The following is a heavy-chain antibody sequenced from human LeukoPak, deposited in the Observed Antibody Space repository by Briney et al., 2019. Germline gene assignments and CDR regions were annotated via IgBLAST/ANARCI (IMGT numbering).Heavy chain of an antibody. D-gene: IGHD3-10*01. CDR2: ISGSGGST. CDR1: GFTFSSYA. J-gene: IGHJ4*02. CDR3: AKDRGSITMVRGVIPDY. V-gene: IGHV3-23*01. Sequence: PGGSLRLSCAASGFTFSSYAMSWVRQAPGKGLEWVSAISGSGGSTYYADSVKGRFTISGDNSKNTLYLQMNSLRAEDTAVYYCAKDRGSITMVRGVIPDYWGQGTLVTVSS.